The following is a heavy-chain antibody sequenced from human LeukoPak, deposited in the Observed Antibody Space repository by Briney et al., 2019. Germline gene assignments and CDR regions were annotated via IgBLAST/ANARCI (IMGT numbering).Heavy chain of an antibody. CDR1: GFTFSSYD. J-gene: IGHJ5*02. Sequence: PGGSLRLSCAASGFTFSSYDMHWVRQAPGKGLEWVAVISYDGSNKYYADSVKCRFTITRDNSKNTLYLQMNSLRAEDTAVYYCAKDGSYSIAAEGWFDPWGQGTLVTVSS. D-gene: IGHD6-13*01. CDR2: ISYDGSNK. V-gene: IGHV3-30*18. CDR3: AKDGSYSIAAEGWFDP.